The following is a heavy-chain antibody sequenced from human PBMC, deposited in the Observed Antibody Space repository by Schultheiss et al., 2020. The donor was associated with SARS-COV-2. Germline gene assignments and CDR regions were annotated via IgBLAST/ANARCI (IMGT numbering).Heavy chain of an antibody. CDR1: GFTFSSYW. J-gene: IGHJ4*02. Sequence: GGSLRLSCAASGFTFSSYWMHWVRQAPGKGLVWVSRINSDGSSTSYADSVKGRFTISRDNAKNTLYLQMNSLRAEDTAVYYCARDDALQIGYCSGGSCYGIDYWGQGTLVTVSS. V-gene: IGHV3-74*01. CDR3: ARDDALQIGYCSGGSCYGIDY. CDR2: INSDGSST. D-gene: IGHD2-15*01.